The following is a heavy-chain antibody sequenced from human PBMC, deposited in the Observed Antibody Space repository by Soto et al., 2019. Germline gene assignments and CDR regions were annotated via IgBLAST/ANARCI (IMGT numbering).Heavy chain of an antibody. CDR2: IYYSGST. V-gene: IGHV4-31*03. J-gene: IGHJ6*02. Sequence: QVQLQESGPGLVKPSQTLSLTCTVSGGSISSGGYYWSWIRQHPGKGLEWIGYIYYSGSTYYNPSLNSRVTISVDTSKNQFSLKLSSVTAADTAVYYCARTIRGYYYGMDVWGQGTTVTVSS. D-gene: IGHD3-9*01. CDR1: GGSISSGGYY. CDR3: ARTIRGYYYGMDV.